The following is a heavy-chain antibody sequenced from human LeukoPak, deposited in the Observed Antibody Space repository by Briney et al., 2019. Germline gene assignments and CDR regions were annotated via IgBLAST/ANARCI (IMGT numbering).Heavy chain of an antibody. J-gene: IGHJ6*03. CDR2: IYYSGST. CDR3: ARAGGTTVAGPFTTNYYYYMDV. D-gene: IGHD6-19*01. Sequence: SETLSLTCTVSGGSISSYYWSWIRQPPGKGLEWIGYIYYSGSTNYNPSLKSRVTISVDTSKNQFSLKLSSVTAADTAVYYCARAGGTTVAGPFTTNYYYYMDVWGKGTTVTVSS. V-gene: IGHV4-59*01. CDR1: GGSISSYY.